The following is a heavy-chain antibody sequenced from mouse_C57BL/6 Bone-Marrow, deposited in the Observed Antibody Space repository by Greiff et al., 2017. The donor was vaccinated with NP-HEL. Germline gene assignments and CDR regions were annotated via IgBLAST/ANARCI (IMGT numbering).Heavy chain of an antibody. CDR2: ISYDGSN. Sequence: DVQLVESGPGLVKPSQSLSLTCSVTGYSITSGYYWNWIRQFPGNKLEWMGYISYDGSNNYNPSLKNRISITRDTSKNQFFLKLNSVTTEDTATYYCARGWDDYWGQGTTLTVSS. J-gene: IGHJ2*01. V-gene: IGHV3-6*01. CDR1: GYSITSGYY. CDR3: ARGWDDY. D-gene: IGHD4-1*01.